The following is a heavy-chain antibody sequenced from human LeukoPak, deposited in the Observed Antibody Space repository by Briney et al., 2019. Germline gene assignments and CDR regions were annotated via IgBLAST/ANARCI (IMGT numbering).Heavy chain of an antibody. CDR2: ISSSSSYI. Sequence: GGSLRLSCAASGFTFSSYSMNWVRQAPGKGLEWVSSISSSSSYIYYADSVKGRFTISRDNAKNSLYLQMNSLRAEDTAVYYCARDRDIVVVPAALDYWGQGTLVTVSS. J-gene: IGHJ4*02. CDR3: ARDRDIVVVPAALDY. D-gene: IGHD2-2*01. CDR1: GFTFSSYS. V-gene: IGHV3-21*01.